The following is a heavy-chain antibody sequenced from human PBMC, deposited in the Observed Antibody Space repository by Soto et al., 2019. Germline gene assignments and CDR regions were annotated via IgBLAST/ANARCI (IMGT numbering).Heavy chain of an antibody. CDR2: ISGSGGST. J-gene: IGHJ5*02. CDR1: GFTFSSYA. CDR3: AKGGSGALIAAAGTDNWFDP. D-gene: IGHD6-13*01. Sequence: LRLSCAASGFTFSSYAMSWVRQAPGKGLEWVSAISGSGGSTYYADSVKGRFTISRDNAKNSLYLQMNSLKDEDTALYYCAKGGSGALIAAAGTDNWFDPWGQGTLVTVSS. V-gene: IGHV3-23*01.